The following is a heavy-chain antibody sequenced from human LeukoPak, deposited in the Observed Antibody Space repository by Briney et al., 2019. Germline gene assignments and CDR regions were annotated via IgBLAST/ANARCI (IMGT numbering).Heavy chain of an antibody. Sequence: SETLSLTCTVSGGSISSSSYYWGWIRQPPGKGLEWIGSIYYSGSTYYNPSLKSRVTISVDTSKNQFSLKLSSVTAADTAVYYCASHGLFDYWGQGTLVTVSS. V-gene: IGHV4-39*01. CDR3: ASHGLFDY. J-gene: IGHJ4*02. CDR2: IYYSGST. CDR1: GGSISSSSYY.